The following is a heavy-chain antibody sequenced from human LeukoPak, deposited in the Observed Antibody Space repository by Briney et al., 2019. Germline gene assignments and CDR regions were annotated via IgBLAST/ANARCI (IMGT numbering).Heavy chain of an antibody. J-gene: IGHJ6*02. D-gene: IGHD6-13*01. CDR1: GGSISSGGYY. V-gene: IGHV4-30-2*01. CDR3: ARDRIAAAGTPYGMDV. CDR2: IYHSGST. Sequence: PSETLSLTCTVSGGSISSGGYYWSWIRQPPGKGLEWIGYIYHSGSTYYNPSLKSRVTISVDKSKNQFSLKLSSVTAADTAVYYCARDRIAAAGTPYGMDVWGQGTTVTVSS.